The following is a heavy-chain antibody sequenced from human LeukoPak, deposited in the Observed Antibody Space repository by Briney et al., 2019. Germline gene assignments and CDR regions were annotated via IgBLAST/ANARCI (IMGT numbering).Heavy chain of an antibody. V-gene: IGHV4-59*11. Sequence: SETLSLTCTVSGESITTHYWTWIRQPPGKGLEWIGYVYDTGSTDYNPSLKSRVTISVDTSKNQFSLRLNSVTAADTAVYYCARDGSGRYYFDYWGQGTLVTVSS. D-gene: IGHD3-10*01. J-gene: IGHJ4*02. CDR1: GESITTHY. CDR3: ARDGSGRYYFDY. CDR2: VYDTGST.